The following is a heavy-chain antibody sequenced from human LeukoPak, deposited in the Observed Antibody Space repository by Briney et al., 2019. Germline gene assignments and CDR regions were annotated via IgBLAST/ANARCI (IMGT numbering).Heavy chain of an antibody. CDR1: GGSISSGGYY. J-gene: IGHJ4*02. CDR2: IYYSGST. V-gene: IGHV4-31*03. CDR3: AREAADGMTFFDY. D-gene: IGHD6-13*01. Sequence: SETLSLTCTGSGGSISSGGYYWSWIRQHPGKGLEWIGYIYYSGSTYYNPSLKSRVTISVDTSKNQFSLKLSSVTAADTAVYYCAREAADGMTFFDYWGQGTLVTVSS.